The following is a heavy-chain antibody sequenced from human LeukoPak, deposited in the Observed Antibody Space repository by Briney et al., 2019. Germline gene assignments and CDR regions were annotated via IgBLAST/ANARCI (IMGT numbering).Heavy chain of an antibody. CDR1: GGTFSSYA. J-gene: IGHJ4*02. D-gene: IGHD2-15*01. CDR3: ARDHGGSRPLGGY. CDR2: IIPIFGTA. Sequence: EASVKVSCKASGGTFSSYAISWVRQAPGQGLERMGGIIPIFGTANYAQKFQGRVTITADKSTSTAYMELSSLRSEDTAVYYCARDHGGSRPLGGYWGQGTLVTVSS. V-gene: IGHV1-69*06.